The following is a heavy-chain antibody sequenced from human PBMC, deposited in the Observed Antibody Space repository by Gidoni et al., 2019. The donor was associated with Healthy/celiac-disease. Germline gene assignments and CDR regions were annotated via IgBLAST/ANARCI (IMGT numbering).Heavy chain of an antibody. D-gene: IGHD4-17*01. V-gene: IGHV3-21*01. CDR1: GFPLGGYS. J-gene: IGHJ6*02. CDR3: ARDGKDYPGGVYYYYYGMDV. CDR2: ISSISSYI. Sequence: EVQLVASGGGLLKPRGSLRLSCAASGFPLGGYSMHWVRQAPGKGLEWVSSISSISSYIYYADSVKGRFTISRDNAKNSLYLQMNSLRAEDTAVYYCARDGKDYPGGVYYYYYGMDVWGQGTTVTVSS.